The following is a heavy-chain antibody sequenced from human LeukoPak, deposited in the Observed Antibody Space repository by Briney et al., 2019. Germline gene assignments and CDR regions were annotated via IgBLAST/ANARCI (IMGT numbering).Heavy chain of an antibody. CDR2: IYTSGST. D-gene: IGHD3-22*01. J-gene: IGHJ4*02. CDR3: ARDLYYYDSSVRY. Sequence: PSETLSLTCTVSGGSISSGSYYWSWIRQPAGKGLEWIGRIYTSGSTNYNPSLKSRVTISVDTSKNQFSLKLSSVTAADTAVYYCARDLYYYDSSVRYWGQGTLVTVSS. CDR1: GGSISSGSYY. V-gene: IGHV4-61*02.